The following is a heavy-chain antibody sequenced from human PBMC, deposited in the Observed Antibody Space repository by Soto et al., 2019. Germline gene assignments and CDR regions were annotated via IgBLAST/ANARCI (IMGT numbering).Heavy chain of an antibody. D-gene: IGHD2-8*02. J-gene: IGHJ4*02. CDR1: GFTVSNHY. V-gene: IGHV3-53*01. CDR2: IYSGGSR. CDR3: TRALPDFETTGHYIDY. Sequence: RLSCSASGFTVSNHYMTWVRQAPGKGLEWVSVIYSGGSRCYADSVKGRFAISRDHSKNTLYLQMNSLTAEDTAVYYCTRALPDFETTGHYIDYWGQGTLVTVSS.